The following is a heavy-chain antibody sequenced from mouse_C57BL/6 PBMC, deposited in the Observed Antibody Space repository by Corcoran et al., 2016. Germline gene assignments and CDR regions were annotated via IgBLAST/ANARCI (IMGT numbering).Heavy chain of an antibody. D-gene: IGHD3-1*01. V-gene: IGHV9-3*01. CDR1: GYTFTTYG. J-gene: IGHJ2*01. CDR2: INTYSGVP. Sequence: QIQLVQSGPELKKPGETVKISCKASGYTFTTYGMSWVKQAPGKGLKWMGWINTYSGVPTYADDFKGRFAFSLETSASTAYLQINKLKNEDTATYFCARGRASCFDYWGQGTTLTVSS. CDR3: ARGRASCFDY.